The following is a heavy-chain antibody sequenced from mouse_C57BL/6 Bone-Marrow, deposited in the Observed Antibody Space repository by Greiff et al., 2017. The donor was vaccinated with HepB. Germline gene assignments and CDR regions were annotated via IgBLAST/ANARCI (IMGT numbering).Heavy chain of an antibody. CDR3: ADYGSSPWFAY. D-gene: IGHD1-1*01. J-gene: IGHJ3*01. CDR1: GYTFTSYG. CDR2: IYPRSGNT. V-gene: IGHV1-81*01. Sequence: QVQLQQSGAELARPGASVKLSCKASGYTFTSYGISWVKQRTGQGLEWIGEIYPRSGNTYYNEKFKGKATLTADKSSSTAYMELRSLTSEDSAGYFCADYGSSPWFAYWGQGTLVTVSA.